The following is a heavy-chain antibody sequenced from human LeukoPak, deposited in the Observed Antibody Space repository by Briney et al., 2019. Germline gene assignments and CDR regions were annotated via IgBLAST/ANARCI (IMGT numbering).Heavy chain of an antibody. CDR2: ISGSGGST. CDR3: AKDVGGLVGATSAFDI. CDR1: GFTFSTYW. D-gene: IGHD1-26*01. V-gene: IGHV3-23*01. Sequence: RTGGSLRLSCAASGFTFSTYWMNWVRQAPGKGLEWVSAISGSGGSTYYADSVKGRFTISRDNSKNTLYLQMNSLRAEDTAVYYCAKDVGGLVGATSAFDIWGQGTMVTVSS. J-gene: IGHJ3*02.